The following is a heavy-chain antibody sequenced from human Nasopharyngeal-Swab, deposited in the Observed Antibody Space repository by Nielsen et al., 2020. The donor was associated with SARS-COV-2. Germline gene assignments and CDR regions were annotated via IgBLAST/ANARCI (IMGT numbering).Heavy chain of an antibody. J-gene: IGHJ4*02. Sequence: GGSLRLSCTASGFTFGDYAMSWVRQAPGKGLEWVGFIRSKAYGGTTEYAASVKGRFTISRDDSKSIAYLQMNSLKTEDTAVYYCTAHSGYEYYFDYWGQGTLVTVSS. D-gene: IGHD5-12*01. CDR1: GFTFGDYA. V-gene: IGHV3-49*04. CDR3: TAHSGYEYYFDY. CDR2: IRSKAYGGTT.